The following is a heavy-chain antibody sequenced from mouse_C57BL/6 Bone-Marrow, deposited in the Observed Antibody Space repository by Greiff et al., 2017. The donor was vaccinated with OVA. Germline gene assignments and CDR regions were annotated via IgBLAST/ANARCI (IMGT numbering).Heavy chain of an antibody. CDR2: IDPANGNT. D-gene: IGHD1-1*01. J-gene: IGHJ2*01. V-gene: IGHV14-3*01. CDR1: GFNIKNTY. CDR3: ASTVVARRYFDY. Sequence: EVQRVESVAELVRPGASVKLSCTASGFNIKNTYMHWVKQRPEQGLEWIGRIDPANGNTKYAPKFQGKATITADTSSNTAYLQLSSLTSEDTAIYYCASTVVARRYFDYWGQGTTLTVSS.